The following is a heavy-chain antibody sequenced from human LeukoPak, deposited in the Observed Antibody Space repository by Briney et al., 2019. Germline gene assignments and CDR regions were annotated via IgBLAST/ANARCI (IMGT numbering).Heavy chain of an antibody. D-gene: IGHD3-22*01. Sequence: AGGSLRLSCAASGFTVSSNYMRWVRQAPGKGLEWVSVIYSGGSTYYADSVKGRFTISRDNSKNTLYLQMNSLRAEDTAVYYCAREGQDSSGYKHFDYWGQGTLVTVSS. CDR2: IYSGGST. J-gene: IGHJ4*02. V-gene: IGHV3-53*01. CDR3: AREGQDSSGYKHFDY. CDR1: GFTVSSNY.